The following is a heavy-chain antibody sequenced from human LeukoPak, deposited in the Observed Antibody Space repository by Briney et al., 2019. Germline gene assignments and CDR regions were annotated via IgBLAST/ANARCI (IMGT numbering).Heavy chain of an antibody. CDR3: ARDATMVRGPLSDGMDV. CDR1: GFTFSSYG. D-gene: IGHD3-10*01. J-gene: IGHJ6*02. CDR2: IWYDGSNK. Sequence: PGGSLRLSCAASGFTFSSYGMHWVRQAPGKGLEWVAVIWYDGSNKYYADSVKGRFTISRDNSKNTLYLQMNSLRAEDTAVYYCARDATMVRGPLSDGMDVWGQGTTVTVSS. V-gene: IGHV3-33*01.